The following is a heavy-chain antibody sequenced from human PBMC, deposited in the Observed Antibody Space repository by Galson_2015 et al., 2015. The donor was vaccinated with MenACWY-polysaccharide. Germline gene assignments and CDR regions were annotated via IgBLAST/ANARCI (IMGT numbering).Heavy chain of an antibody. J-gene: IGHJ3*02. CDR2: ISAYNGNT. CDR1: GYTFTSYG. V-gene: IGHV1-18*01. D-gene: IGHD3-3*01. CDR3: ARDHYDFWSSAYGDDAFDI. Sequence: SVKVSCKASGYTFTSYGISWVRQAPGQGLEWMGWISAYNGNTNYAQKLQGRVTMTTDTSTSTAYMELRSLRSDDTAVYYCARDHYDFWSSAYGDDAFDIWGQGTMVTVSS.